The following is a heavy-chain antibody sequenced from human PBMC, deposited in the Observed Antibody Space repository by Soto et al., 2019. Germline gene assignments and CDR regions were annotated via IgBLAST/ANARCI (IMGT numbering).Heavy chain of an antibody. Sequence: RRLSCAASGFTFSTYAMSWVRQAPGKGLEWVSAISGSGDSTYYADSVKGRFTISRDNSKNTLYLQMNSLRAEDTAVYYCGKEYSTSSKSVDYWGQGPLVTVSS. CDR3: GKEYSTSSKSVDY. V-gene: IGHV3-23*01. CDR2: ISGSGDST. D-gene: IGHD6-6*01. J-gene: IGHJ4*02. CDR1: GFTFSTYA.